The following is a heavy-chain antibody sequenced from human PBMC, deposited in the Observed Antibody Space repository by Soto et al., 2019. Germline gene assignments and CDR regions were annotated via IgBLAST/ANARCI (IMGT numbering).Heavy chain of an antibody. CDR1: GGSISSGGYY. CDR3: ARVGVKWLRLSAFDI. J-gene: IGHJ3*02. D-gene: IGHD5-12*01. Sequence: QVQLQESGPGLVKPSQTLALTCTVSGGSISSGGYYWSWIRQHPGKGLEWIGYIYYSGSTYYNPSLKSRVTISVDTSKNQFSLKLSSVTAADTAVYYCARVGVKWLRLSAFDIWGQGTMVTVSS. CDR2: IYYSGST. V-gene: IGHV4-31*03.